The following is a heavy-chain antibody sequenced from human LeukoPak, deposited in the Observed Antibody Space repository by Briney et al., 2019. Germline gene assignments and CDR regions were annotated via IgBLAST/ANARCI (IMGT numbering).Heavy chain of an antibody. V-gene: IGHV1-46*01. CDR1: GYTFTSNY. J-gene: IGHJ4*02. CDR3: ARDQEGFAY. CDR2: IYPSDGST. Sequence: ASVRVCCRASGYTFTSNYIHWVRQAPGQGAEWMGMIYPSDGSTGYAQKFQGRVTGTRDTSTRTVHMALRRLRSEDTAVYYCARDQEGFAYWGQGTLVTVSA.